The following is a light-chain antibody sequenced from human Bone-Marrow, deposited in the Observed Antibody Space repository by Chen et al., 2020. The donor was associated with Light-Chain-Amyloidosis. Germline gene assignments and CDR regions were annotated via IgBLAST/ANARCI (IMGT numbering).Light chain of an antibody. V-gene: IGLV3-25*03. J-gene: IGLJ2*01. CDR3: QSADSSGTYEVI. Sequence: SYELTQPPSVSVSPGQTARITCSGDDLPTKYAYWYKQKPGQAPVLVIRRETRRPTGISERCSCTSSGINATWISRGVQAEVEVDYHCQSADSSGTYEVIFGGVTKLTFL. CDR1: DLPTKY. CDR2: RET.